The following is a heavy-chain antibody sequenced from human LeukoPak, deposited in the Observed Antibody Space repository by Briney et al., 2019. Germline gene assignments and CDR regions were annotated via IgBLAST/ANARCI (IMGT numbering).Heavy chain of an antibody. J-gene: IGHJ4*02. CDR1: GFTFISYG. D-gene: IGHD5-12*01. V-gene: IGHV3-33*01. CDR3: ARDLRPWLDY. CDR2: IWYDGSNK. Sequence: GGSLRLSCAASGFTFISYGMHWVRQAPGEGLEWVAVIWYDGSNKYYADSVEGRFTISRDNSKNTLYLQMNSLRAEDTAVYYCARDLRPWLDYWGQGTLVTVSS.